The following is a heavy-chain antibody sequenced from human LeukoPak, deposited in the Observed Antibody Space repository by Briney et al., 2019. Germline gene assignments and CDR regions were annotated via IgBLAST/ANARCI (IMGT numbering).Heavy chain of an antibody. Sequence: GGSLRLSCAASGFTVSSNHMSWVRQAPGKGLEWVSVIYSGGSTYYADSVKGRFTISRDNSKKTLYLQMNSLRAEDTAVYYCARDLGSGYYYYGMDVWGQGTTVTVSS. CDR3: ARDLGSGYYYYGMDV. CDR2: IYSGGST. CDR1: GFTVSSNH. J-gene: IGHJ6*02. D-gene: IGHD3-10*01. V-gene: IGHV3-66*01.